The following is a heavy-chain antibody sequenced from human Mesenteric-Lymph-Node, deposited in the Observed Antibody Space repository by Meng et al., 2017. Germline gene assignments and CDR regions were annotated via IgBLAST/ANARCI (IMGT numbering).Heavy chain of an antibody. D-gene: IGHD3-3*01. J-gene: IGHJ6*02. V-gene: IGHV3-23*01. CDR1: GFTFSSYA. CDR2: ISGSGDST. Sequence: GESLKISCAASGFTFSSYAMSWVRQAPGKGLEWVSGISGSGDSTYYADSVKGRFTISRDNSKNTLYLQMNSLRAEDTAVYYCARETIFGVVITNYYYGMDVWGQGTTVTVSS. CDR3: ARETIFGVVITNYYYGMDV.